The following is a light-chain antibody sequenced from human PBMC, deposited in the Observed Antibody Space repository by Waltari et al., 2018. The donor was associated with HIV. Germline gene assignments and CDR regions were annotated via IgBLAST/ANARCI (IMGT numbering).Light chain of an antibody. CDR2: SAS. CDR3: YQYGDLSYT. J-gene: IGKJ2*01. CDR1: QSVSSRS. V-gene: IGKV3-20*01. Sequence: EIVLTQSPGTLSLSPGDRATLSCRASQSVSSRSLAWYQHQPGQAPRLLIYSASTRPTGIPDRFSGIVSGTDFTLTINRLKPEDFAVYNCYQYGDLSYTFGQGTRLEIK.